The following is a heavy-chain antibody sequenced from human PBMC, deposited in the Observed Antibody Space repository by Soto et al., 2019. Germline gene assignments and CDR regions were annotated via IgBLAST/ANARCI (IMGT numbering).Heavy chain of an antibody. D-gene: IGHD2-2*01. V-gene: IGHV3-74*01. Sequence: GGSLRLSCAASGFTFSSYWMHWVRQAPGKGLVWVSRINSDGNSTSYADSVKGRFTISRDNAKNTLYLQMNSLRAEDTAVYYCARDRSKDIVVVPAAMSVGWFDPWGQGTLVTVSS. CDR3: ARDRSKDIVVVPAAMSVGWFDP. CDR1: GFTFSSYW. J-gene: IGHJ5*02. CDR2: INSDGNST.